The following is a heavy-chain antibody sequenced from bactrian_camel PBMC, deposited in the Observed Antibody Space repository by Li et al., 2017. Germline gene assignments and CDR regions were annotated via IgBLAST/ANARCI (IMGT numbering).Heavy chain of an antibody. CDR3: ATGRDALKKWFDLSAYRY. CDR2: TNTEGSLR. CDR1: DLPYRSAC. J-gene: IGHJ4*01. D-gene: IGHD2*01. V-gene: IGHV3S1*01. Sequence: HVQLVESGGDSVQTGGSLTLSCAGSDLPYRSACVSWFRQATGKEPEGVTITNTEGSLRVYADSVKGRFTISRDNANNTLHLQMDILKPGDTGMYFCATGRDALKKWFDLSAYRYWGSGTQVTVS.